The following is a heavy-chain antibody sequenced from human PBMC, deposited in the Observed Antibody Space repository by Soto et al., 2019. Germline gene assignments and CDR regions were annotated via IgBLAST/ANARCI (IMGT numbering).Heavy chain of an antibody. V-gene: IGHV4-30-2*01. Sequence: LSLTCAVSGGSISSGGYSWSWIRQPPGKGLEWIGYIYHSGSTYYNPSLKSRVTISVDRSKNQFSLKLSSVTAADTAVYYCASTLRYFDWLSPWYFDYWGQGTLVTVSS. CDR3: ASTLRYFDWLSPWYFDY. CDR2: IYHSGST. J-gene: IGHJ4*02. CDR1: GGSISSGGYS. D-gene: IGHD3-9*01.